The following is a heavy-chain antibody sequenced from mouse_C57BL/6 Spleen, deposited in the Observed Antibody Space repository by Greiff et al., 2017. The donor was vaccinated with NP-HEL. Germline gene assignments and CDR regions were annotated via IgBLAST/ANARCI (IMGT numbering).Heavy chain of an antibody. Sequence: VKLQQPGAELVRPGTSVKLSCKASGYTFTSYWMHWVKQRPGQGLEWIGVIDPSDSYTNYNQKFKGKATLTVDTSSSTAYMQLSSLTSEDSAVYYCARDYYGNFEGYWGQGTTLTVSS. CDR3: ARDYYGNFEGY. D-gene: IGHD2-1*01. V-gene: IGHV1-59*01. J-gene: IGHJ2*01. CDR1: GYTFTSYW. CDR2: IDPSDSYT.